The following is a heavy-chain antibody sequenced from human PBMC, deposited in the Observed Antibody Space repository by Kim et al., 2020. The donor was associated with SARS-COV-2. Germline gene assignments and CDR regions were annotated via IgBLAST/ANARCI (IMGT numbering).Heavy chain of an antibody. V-gene: IGHV4-59*09. Sequence: STSYNPSLKSRVTISVDASNNQFSLKLSSVTAADTAVYYCARGLWTFDYWGQGILVTVSS. CDR2: ST. D-gene: IGHD2-21*01. CDR3: ARGLWTFDY. J-gene: IGHJ4*02.